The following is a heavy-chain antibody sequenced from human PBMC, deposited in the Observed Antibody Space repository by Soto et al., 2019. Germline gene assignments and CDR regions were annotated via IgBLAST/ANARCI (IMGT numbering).Heavy chain of an antibody. V-gene: IGHV3-30-3*01. CDR3: ARDFSPIPRYYYGMDV. CDR2: ISYDGSNK. J-gene: IGHJ6*02. Sequence: PGGSLRLSCAASGFTFSSYAMHWVRQAPGKGLEWVAVISYDGSNKYYADSVKGRFTISRDNSKNTLYLQMNSLRAEDTAVYYCARDFSPIPRYYYGMDVWGQGTTVTVSS. D-gene: IGHD2-2*02. CDR1: GFTFSSYA.